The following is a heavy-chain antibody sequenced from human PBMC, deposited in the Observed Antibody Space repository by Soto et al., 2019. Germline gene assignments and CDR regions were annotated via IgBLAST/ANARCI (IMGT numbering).Heavy chain of an antibody. D-gene: IGHD1-26*01. CDR1: GYTFTGYY. CDR2: INPNSGGT. CDR3: ARNIVGANHDAFDI. V-gene: IGHV1-2*04. J-gene: IGHJ3*02. Sequence: GASVKVSCKASGYTFTGYYMHWVRQAPGQGLEWMGWINPNSGGTNYAQKFQGWVTMTRDTSISTAYMELSRLRSDDTAVYYCARNIVGANHDAFDIWGQGTMVTVS.